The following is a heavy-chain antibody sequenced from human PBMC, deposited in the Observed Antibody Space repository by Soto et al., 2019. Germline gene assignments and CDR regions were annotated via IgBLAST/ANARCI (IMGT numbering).Heavy chain of an antibody. V-gene: IGHV3-33*01. D-gene: IGHD1-1*01. CDR3: ARGYLNDYFDY. CDR2: IWYDGSNK. CDR1: GFTFSSYG. J-gene: IGHJ4*02. Sequence: GGSLRLSCAASGFTFSSYGMHWVRQAPGKGLEWVAVIWYDGSNKYYADSVKGRFTISRDNSKNTLYLQMNSLRAEDTAVYYCARGYLNDYFDYWGQGTLVTVSS.